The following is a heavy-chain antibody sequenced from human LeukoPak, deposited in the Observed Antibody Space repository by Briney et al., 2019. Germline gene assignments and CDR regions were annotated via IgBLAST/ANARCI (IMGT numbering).Heavy chain of an antibody. V-gene: IGHV4-39*07. CDR2: IYYSGST. D-gene: IGHD3-22*01. CDR1: GGSTSSSSYY. J-gene: IGHJ3*02. CDR3: ARDIPHYDSSGLENAFDI. Sequence: PSETLSLTCTVSGGSTSSSSYYWGWIRQPPGRGLEWIGSIYYSGSTYYNPSRKSGVTISVNTSKNQFSLKLSSVTAADTAVYYCARDIPHYDSSGLENAFDIWGQGTMLTVSS.